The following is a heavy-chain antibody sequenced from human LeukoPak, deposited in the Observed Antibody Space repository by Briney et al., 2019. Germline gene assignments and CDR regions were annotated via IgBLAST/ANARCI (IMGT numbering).Heavy chain of an antibody. CDR2: ISSSSSTI. V-gene: IGHV3-48*01. CDR1: GFTFSSYG. D-gene: IGHD6-13*01. J-gene: IGHJ4*02. Sequence: GGSLRLSCAASGFTFSSYGMHWVRQAPGKGLEWVSYISSSSSTIYYADPVKGRFTISRDNAKNSLYLQMNSLRAEDTAVYYCARRAAAGMDYWGQGTLVTVSS. CDR3: ARRAAAGMDY.